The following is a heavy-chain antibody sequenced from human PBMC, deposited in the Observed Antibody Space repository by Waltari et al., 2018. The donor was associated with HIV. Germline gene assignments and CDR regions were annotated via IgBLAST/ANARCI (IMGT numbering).Heavy chain of an antibody. J-gene: IGHJ4*02. D-gene: IGHD3-3*01. Sequence: QVHLQQSGAEVKKPGASVRISCKTSGYKFTRFYIHWVRKGPGQTLEWMGIIYPSDGSSTAGQKFQGRVTISRDTSTNTVFLDLSRLKSEDTAIYYCARRASYYDFWGGFSSPAPFDLWGQGTLVTVST. CDR3: ARRASYYDFWGGFSSPAPFDL. V-gene: IGHV1-46*01. CDR2: IYPSDGSS. CDR1: GYKFTRFY.